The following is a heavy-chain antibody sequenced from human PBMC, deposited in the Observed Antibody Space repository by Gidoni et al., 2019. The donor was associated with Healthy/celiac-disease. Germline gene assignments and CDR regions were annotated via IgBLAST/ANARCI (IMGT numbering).Heavy chain of an antibody. J-gene: IGHJ4*02. CDR1: GGSISSSSYY. CDR2: SYYSGST. CDR3: ASSYGSGSYVVY. V-gene: IGHV4-39*01. D-gene: IGHD3-10*01. Sequence: QLQLQESGPGLVKPSETLSLTCTVSGGSISSSSYYWGWIRQHPVKGLEWIGSSYYSGSTYYNPSLKSRVTISVDTSKNQFSLKLSSVTAADTAVYYCASSYGSGSYVVYWGQGTLVTVSS.